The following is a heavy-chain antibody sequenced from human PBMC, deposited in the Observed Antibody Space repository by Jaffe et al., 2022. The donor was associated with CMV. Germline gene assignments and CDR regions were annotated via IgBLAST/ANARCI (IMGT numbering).Heavy chain of an antibody. V-gene: IGHV4-59*08. Sequence: QVQLQESGPGLVKPSETLSLTCTVSGGSISSYYWSWIRQPPGKGLEWIGYIYYSGSTNYNPSLKSRVTISVDTSKNQFSLKLSSVTAADTAVYYCARLVYYDSSGYYSYYFDYWGQGTLVTVSS. CDR2: IYYSGST. CDR3: ARLVYYDSSGYYSYYFDY. CDR1: GGSISSYY. J-gene: IGHJ4*02. D-gene: IGHD3-22*01.